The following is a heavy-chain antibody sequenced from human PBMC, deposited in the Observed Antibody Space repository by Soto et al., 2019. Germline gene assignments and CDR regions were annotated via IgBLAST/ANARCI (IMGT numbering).Heavy chain of an antibody. Sequence: GGSLRLSCAASGFSLSNNGMHWVRQAPGKGLEWLSFVSSGGVTTYYAASVKGRFTVSRDNSKSSVFLQMNNLRAEDTAIYYCAKGLGSRSLARLFGSLVSWGPETLLTVSS. CDR2: VSSGGVTT. CDR3: AKGLGSRSLARLFGSLVS. D-gene: IGHD3-3*01. V-gene: IGHV3-23*01. CDR1: GFSLSNNG. J-gene: IGHJ5*02.